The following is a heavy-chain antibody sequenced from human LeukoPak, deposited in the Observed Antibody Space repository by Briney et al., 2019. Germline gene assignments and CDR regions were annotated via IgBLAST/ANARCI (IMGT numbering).Heavy chain of an antibody. D-gene: IGHD1-26*01. V-gene: IGHV3-74*01. CDR1: GFTFNTYW. J-gene: IGHJ4*02. CDR2: INSDGRST. Sequence: GGSLRLSCVASGFTFNTYWMHWVRQAPGKGLVWVARINSDGRSTSYADSVKGRFTISRDNARKTLYLQMNSLRDEETAVYYCARDLGGATRIDYWGQGTPVTVSS. CDR3: ARDLGGATRIDY.